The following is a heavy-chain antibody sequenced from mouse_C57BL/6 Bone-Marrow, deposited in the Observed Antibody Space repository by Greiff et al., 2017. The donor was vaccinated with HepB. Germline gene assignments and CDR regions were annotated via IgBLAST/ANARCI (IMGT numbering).Heavy chain of an antibody. CDR1: GYTFTSYW. CDR3: ARGGYYYGSSYLYWYFDV. D-gene: IGHD1-1*01. V-gene: IGHV1-69*01. J-gene: IGHJ1*03. Sequence: QVQLKQPGAELVMPGASVKLSCKASGYTFTSYWMHWVKQRPGQGLEWIGEIDPSDSYTNYNQKFKGKSTLTVDKSSSTAYMQLSSLTSEDSAVYYCARGGYYYGSSYLYWYFDVWGTGTTVTVSS. CDR2: IDPSDSYT.